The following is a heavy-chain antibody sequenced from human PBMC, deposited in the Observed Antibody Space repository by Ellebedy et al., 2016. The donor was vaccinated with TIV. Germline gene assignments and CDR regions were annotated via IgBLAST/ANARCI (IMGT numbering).Heavy chain of an antibody. D-gene: IGHD5/OR15-5a*01. CDR1: GGSISSSNYY. CDR2: IHHTGVT. Sequence: MPSETLSLTCTVSGGSISSSNYYWGWIRQSPGKGLEWIAIIHHTGVTHYIPSLRSRVTMSMDTSKNQVSLKLSSVTAADTAVYFCARQVNSLYRLDYWGQGTLVTVSS. CDR3: ARQVNSLYRLDY. J-gene: IGHJ4*02. V-gene: IGHV4-39*01.